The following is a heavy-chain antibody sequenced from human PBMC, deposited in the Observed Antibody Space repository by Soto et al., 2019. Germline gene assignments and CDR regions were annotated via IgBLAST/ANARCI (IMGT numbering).Heavy chain of an antibody. D-gene: IGHD6-19*01. CDR2: IYYSGST. V-gene: IGHV4-31*03. J-gene: IGHJ4*02. CDR1: GGSISSGGYY. Sequence: PSETLSLTCTVSGGSISSGGYYWSWIRQHPGKGLEWIGYIYYSGSTYYNPSLKSRVTISVDTSKNQFSLKLSSVTAADTAVYYCARGSYSSGWYSYYFDYWGQGTLVTVSS. CDR3: ARGSYSSGWYSYYFDY.